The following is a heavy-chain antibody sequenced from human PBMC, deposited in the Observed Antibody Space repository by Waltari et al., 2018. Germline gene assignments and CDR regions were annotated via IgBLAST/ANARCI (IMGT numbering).Heavy chain of an antibody. D-gene: IGHD2-2*01. Sequence: QVQLQESGPGLVKPSETLSLTCTVSGGSISSYYWSWIRQPAGKGLEWLGRTYTSGSTNYTPAIKGRVTMSVDTSKNQFSLKLSSVTAADTAVYYCARVVVPAASPDYYYYMDVWGKGTTVTVSS. CDR1: GGSISSYY. V-gene: IGHV4-4*07. CDR2: TYTSGST. CDR3: ARVVVPAASPDYYYYMDV. J-gene: IGHJ6*03.